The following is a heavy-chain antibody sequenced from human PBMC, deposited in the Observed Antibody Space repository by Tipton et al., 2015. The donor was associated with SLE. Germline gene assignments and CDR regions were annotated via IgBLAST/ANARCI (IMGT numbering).Heavy chain of an antibody. CDR1: GGSISSSSYY. Sequence: TLSLTCTVSGGSISSSSYYWGWIRQPPGKGLEWIGSIYYSGSTYYNPSLKSRVTISVDTSKNQFSLKLSSVTAADTAVYYCASYGGSSWGDAFDFWGHGTIVTVSS. CDR3: ASYGGSSWGDAFDF. V-gene: IGHV4-39*07. CDR2: IYYSGST. D-gene: IGHD6-13*01. J-gene: IGHJ3*01.